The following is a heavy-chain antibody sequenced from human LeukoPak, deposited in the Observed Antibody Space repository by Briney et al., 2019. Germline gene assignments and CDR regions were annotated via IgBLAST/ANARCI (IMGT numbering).Heavy chain of an antibody. J-gene: IGHJ6*03. CDR3: ARELIVGATWHYYYYMDV. CDR1: GFTFSSYW. Sequence: GGSLRLSCAASGFTFSSYWMSWVRQAPGKGLEWVASIKQDGSEKYYVDSVKGRFTISRDNAKNSLYLQMNSLRAEDTAVYYCARELIVGATWHYYYYMDVWGKGTTVTVSS. CDR2: IKQDGSEK. D-gene: IGHD1-26*01. V-gene: IGHV3-7*01.